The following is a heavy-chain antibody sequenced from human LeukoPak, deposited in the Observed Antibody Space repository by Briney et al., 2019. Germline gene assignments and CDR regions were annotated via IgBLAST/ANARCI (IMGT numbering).Heavy chain of an antibody. CDR2: IRQDGSEM. CDR1: GFTFSNYW. Sequence: PGGPLRLSCAASGFTFSNYWMSWVRQAPGRGLEWVAKIRQDGSEMYYADSVRGRFTISRDNAKNSLYLQMNSLRAEDTAVYYCARDKGMDVWGQGTTVTVSS. CDR3: ARDKGMDV. V-gene: IGHV3-7*01. J-gene: IGHJ6*02.